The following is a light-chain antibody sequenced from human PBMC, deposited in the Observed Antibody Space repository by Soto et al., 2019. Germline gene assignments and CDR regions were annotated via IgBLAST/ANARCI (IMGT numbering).Light chain of an antibody. J-gene: IGKJ1*01. CDR2: AAS. CDR3: QQSYSMPWT. V-gene: IGKV1-39*01. Sequence: DIQMTQSPSSLSASVRDRVTITCRTSQSIDSYLNWYQEKPGKAPNLLMYAASSLQSGVPSRFSGSGSGTDFTLTITSLQPEDFATYYCQQSYSMPWTFGQGTKVEVK. CDR1: QSIDSY.